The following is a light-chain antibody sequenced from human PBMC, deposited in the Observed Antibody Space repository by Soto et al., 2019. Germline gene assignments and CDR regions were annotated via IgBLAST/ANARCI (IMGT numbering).Light chain of an antibody. J-gene: IGKJ2*01. CDR1: QRVNSSY. CDR3: SQYVNSPVT. CDR2: GAS. V-gene: IGKV3-20*01. Sequence: EIVLTQSPDTLYLSPGEGATLSCRASQRVNSSYLAWYQQKHDQAPRLLISGASDRAAGVPARVSGSGSGTDFTLTISRLEPEDFAVYYCSQYVNSPVTFGQGTRLQIK.